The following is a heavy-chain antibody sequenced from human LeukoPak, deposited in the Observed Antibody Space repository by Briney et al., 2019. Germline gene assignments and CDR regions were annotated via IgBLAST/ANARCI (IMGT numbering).Heavy chain of an antibody. CDR1: GFTFTNYW. V-gene: IGHV3-74*01. Sequence: PGGSLRLSCAASGFTFTNYWMHWVRQAPGMGLVWVSRLPPDELDIIYADSVKGRFTVSRDNAKNTVYLQMNNLRAEDTAVYYCGRGQGHGFDIWGQGTMVAVSS. CDR2: LPPDELDI. CDR3: GRGQGHGFDI. J-gene: IGHJ3*02.